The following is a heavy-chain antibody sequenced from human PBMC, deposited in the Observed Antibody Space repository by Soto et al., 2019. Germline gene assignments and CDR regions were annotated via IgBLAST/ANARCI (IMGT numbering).Heavy chain of an antibody. D-gene: IGHD3-9*01. CDR2: ISWNSGSI. CDR1: GFTFDDYA. J-gene: IGHJ4*02. CDR3: AKDYDILTARGYFDY. Sequence: GGSLRLSCAASGFTFDDYAMHWVRQAPGKGLEWVSGISWNSGSIGYADSVKGRFTISRDNAKNSLYLQMNSLRAEDTALYYCAKDYDILTARGYFDYWGQGTLVTVSS. V-gene: IGHV3-9*01.